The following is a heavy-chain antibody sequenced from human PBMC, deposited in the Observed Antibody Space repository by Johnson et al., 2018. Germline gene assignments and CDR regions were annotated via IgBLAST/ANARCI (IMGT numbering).Heavy chain of an antibody. CDR3: ALASHSSSWWYGMDV. CDR1: AGSFRGYY. D-gene: IGHD6-13*01. Sequence: QVQLQQWGAGLLKPSETLSLNCAVYAGSFRGYYWSWIRQPPGKGLEWIGEINHSGSTNYNPSLKSRVTISVDTSKNHFSLKLSSVTAADTAVYFCALASHSSSWWYGMDVWGQGTTVTVSS. V-gene: IGHV4-34*01. J-gene: IGHJ6*02. CDR2: INHSGST.